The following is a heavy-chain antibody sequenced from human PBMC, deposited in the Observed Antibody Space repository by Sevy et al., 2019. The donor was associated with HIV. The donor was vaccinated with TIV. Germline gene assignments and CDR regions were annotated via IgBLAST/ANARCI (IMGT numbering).Heavy chain of an antibody. V-gene: IGHV4-39*01. D-gene: IGHD2-8*01. Sequence: SETLSLTCIVSGASISNTAYYWGWIRQSPGKGLEWIASIRHGGYTFYNPSLKSRVTISADTSKNQFYLKLTYVSAADTSIYYCVGPKLTYTNGWHYFDYWGQGTVVTVS. CDR1: GASISNTAYY. CDR2: IRHGGYT. J-gene: IGHJ4*02. CDR3: VGPKLTYTNGWHYFDY.